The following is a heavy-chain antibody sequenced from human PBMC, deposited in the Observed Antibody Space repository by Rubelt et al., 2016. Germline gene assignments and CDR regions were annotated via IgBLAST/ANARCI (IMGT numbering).Heavy chain of an antibody. V-gene: IGHV4-39*07. CDR3: ARIRDDRPPYYVDY. CDR1: VGSISSSSYY. CDR2: IYYSGRT. Sequence: QLQLQESGPGLVKPSETLSLTCTVSVGSISSSSYYWGWIRQPPGKGLEWIGTIYYSGRTYSNPSLTSRVTISVDTSNNQYALKLSSETAADTEVYFCARIRDDRPPYYVDYWGQGTLVTVS. D-gene: IGHD3-3*02. J-gene: IGHJ4*02.